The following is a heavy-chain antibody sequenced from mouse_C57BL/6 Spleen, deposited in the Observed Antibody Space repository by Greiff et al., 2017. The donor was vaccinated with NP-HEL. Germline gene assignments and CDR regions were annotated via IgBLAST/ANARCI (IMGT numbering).Heavy chain of an antibody. CDR3: ARGGGNWVYYFDY. V-gene: IGHV1-80*01. CDR1: GYAFSSYW. J-gene: IGHJ2*01. Sequence: QVQLQQSGAELVKPGASVKISCKASGYAFSSYWMNWVKQRPGKGLEWIGQIYPGDGDTNYNGKFKGKATLTADKSSSTAYMQLSSLTSEDSAVYFCARGGGNWVYYFDYWGQGTTLTVSS. D-gene: IGHD4-1*01. CDR2: IYPGDGDT.